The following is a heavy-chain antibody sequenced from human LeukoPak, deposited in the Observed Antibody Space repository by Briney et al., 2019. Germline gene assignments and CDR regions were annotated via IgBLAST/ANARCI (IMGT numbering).Heavy chain of an antibody. CDR1: GGSIYSNY. CDR3: ARVYQSAEYYFDY. Sequence: SETLSLTCTVSGGSIYSNYWSWLRQPPGKGLEWIGYIYYTGSTEYHPSLKSRVTISLDTSKNQFSLKLTSVTAADTAVYYCARVYQSAEYYFDYWGQGNLVSVSS. J-gene: IGHJ4*02. CDR2: IYYTGST. V-gene: IGHV4-59*01. D-gene: IGHD2-2*01.